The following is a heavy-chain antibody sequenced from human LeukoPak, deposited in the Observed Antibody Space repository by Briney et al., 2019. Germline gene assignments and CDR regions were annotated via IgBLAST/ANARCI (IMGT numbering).Heavy chain of an antibody. V-gene: IGHV4-59*01. D-gene: IGHD1-26*01. CDR1: GGSISSYY. CDR2: IYYSGST. J-gene: IGHJ4*02. Sequence: SETLSLTCTVSGGSISSYYWSWIRQPPGKGLEWIGYIYYSGSTNYNPSLKSRVTISVDTPKNQFSLKLNSVTAADTAVYYCARSGSYHNNFDYWGQGTLVTVSS. CDR3: ARSGSYHNNFDY.